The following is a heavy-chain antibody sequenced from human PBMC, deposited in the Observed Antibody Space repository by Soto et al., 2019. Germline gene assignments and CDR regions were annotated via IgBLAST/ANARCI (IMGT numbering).Heavy chain of an antibody. Sequence: PSETLSLTCTVSGGSISSSSYYWGWIRQPPGKGLEWIGSIYYSGSTYYNPSLKSRVTISVDTSKNQFSLKLSSVTAADTAVYYCARTTPDTIFGVVIIPVNWFDPWGQGTLVTVSS. V-gene: IGHV4-39*01. J-gene: IGHJ5*02. CDR2: IYYSGST. CDR1: GGSISSSSYY. CDR3: ARTTPDTIFGVVIIPVNWFDP. D-gene: IGHD3-3*01.